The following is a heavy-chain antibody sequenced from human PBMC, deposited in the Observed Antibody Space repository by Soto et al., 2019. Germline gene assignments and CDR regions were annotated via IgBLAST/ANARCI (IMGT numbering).Heavy chain of an antibody. CDR2: INHSGST. J-gene: IGHJ3*02. D-gene: IGHD4-17*01. V-gene: IGHV4-34*01. CDR1: GGSFSGYY. Sequence: QVQLQQWGAGLLKPSETLSLTCAVYGGSFSGYYWSWIRQPPGKGLEWIGEINHSGSTNYNPSLKRRVTLSVEPSKNQFSLKLSSVTAADTAVYYCARGYGAFDIWGQGTMVTVSS. CDR3: ARGYGAFDI.